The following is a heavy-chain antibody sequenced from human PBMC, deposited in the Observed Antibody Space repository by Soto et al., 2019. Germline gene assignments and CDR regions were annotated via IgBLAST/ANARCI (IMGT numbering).Heavy chain of an antibody. CDR3: ARDRATFDS. CDR2: ISGSGANT. Sequence: EVQLLQSGGGLVQPGGFLGLSCGASGFTFISYAMSWVRHVPGKGLEWISSISGSGANTWYAGSVQGRFIISRDNSKSTVSLHMSSLRVEDTAIYYCARDRATFDSWGQGTLVTVSS. J-gene: IGHJ4*02. CDR1: GFTFISYA. V-gene: IGHV3-23*01. D-gene: IGHD1-26*01.